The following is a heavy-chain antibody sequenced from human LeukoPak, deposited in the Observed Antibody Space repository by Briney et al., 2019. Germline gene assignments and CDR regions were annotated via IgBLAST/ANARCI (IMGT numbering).Heavy chain of an antibody. CDR1: NGSISSNKYH. J-gene: IGHJ5*02. V-gene: IGHV4-39*07. D-gene: IGHD6-13*01. CDR3: ARDGGSSWYRSDWFDT. CDR2: IFYSGST. Sequence: SVTLSLTCTVSNGSISSNKYHWGWAWIRQPPGKGLEYIGTIFYSGSTYSNPSLKGRVTLSVDTSKNQFSLKLTSVTAADTAVYYCARDGGSSWYRSDWFDTWGQGTLVTVSS.